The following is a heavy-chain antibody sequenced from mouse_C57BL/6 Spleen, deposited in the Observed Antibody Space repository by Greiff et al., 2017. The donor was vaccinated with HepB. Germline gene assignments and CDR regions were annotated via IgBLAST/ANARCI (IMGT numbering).Heavy chain of an antibody. CDR1: GFTFSSYG. V-gene: IGHV5-6*01. J-gene: IGHJ4*01. Sequence: EVKLVESGGDLVKPGGSLKLSCAASGFTFSSYGMSWVRQTPDKRLEWVATISSGGSYTYYPDSVKGRFTISRDNAKNTLYLQMSSLKSEDTAMYYCARDYSNYDYAMDYWGQGTSVTVSS. CDR3: ARDYSNYDYAMDY. CDR2: ISSGGSYT. D-gene: IGHD2-5*01.